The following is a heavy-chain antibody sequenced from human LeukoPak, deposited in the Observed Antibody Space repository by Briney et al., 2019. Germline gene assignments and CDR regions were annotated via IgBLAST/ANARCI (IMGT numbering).Heavy chain of an antibody. D-gene: IGHD1-1*01. CDR1: GFTFDDYA. J-gene: IGHJ3*02. CDR2: INWNSDSI. V-gene: IGHV3-9*01. CDR3: AKGGSQESGTQAFDI. Sequence: GGSLRLSCAASGFTFDDYAMHWVRQAPGKGLEWVSGINWNSDSIDYADSVKGRFTISRDNAKNSLYLQMNSLRAEDTALYYCAKGGSQESGTQAFDIWGQGTMVTVSS.